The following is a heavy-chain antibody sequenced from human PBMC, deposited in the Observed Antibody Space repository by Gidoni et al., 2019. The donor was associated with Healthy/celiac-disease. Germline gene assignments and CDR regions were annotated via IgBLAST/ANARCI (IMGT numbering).Heavy chain of an antibody. CDR3: AVNYPRLLLFFGWFDP. J-gene: IGHJ5*02. V-gene: IGHV1-69*01. CDR2: IIPIFGTA. CDR1: GGTFSSYA. Sequence: QVQLVQSGAEVKKPGSSVKVSCKASGGTFSSYAISWVRQAPGQGLEWMGGIIPIFGTANYAQKFQGRVTITADEPTSTAYMELSSLRSEDTAVYYCAVNYPRLLLFFGWFDPWGQGTLVTVSS. D-gene: IGHD3-10*01.